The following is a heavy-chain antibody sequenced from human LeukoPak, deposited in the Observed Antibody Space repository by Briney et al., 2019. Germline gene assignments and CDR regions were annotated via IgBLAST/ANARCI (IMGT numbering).Heavy chain of an antibody. CDR3: ASTVGDFWSGYYTFGAFDI. CDR2: ISSSGKYI. J-gene: IGHJ3*02. D-gene: IGHD3-3*01. V-gene: IGHV3-21*01. Sequence: GGSLTLSCEASGFSFSKHGLNWVRQAPGKGLEWVASISSSGKYIYYAESLKGRFTISRGNAKNTLYLQMNSLRAEDTAVYYCASTVGDFWSGYYTFGAFDIWGQGTMVTVSS. CDR1: GFSFSKHG.